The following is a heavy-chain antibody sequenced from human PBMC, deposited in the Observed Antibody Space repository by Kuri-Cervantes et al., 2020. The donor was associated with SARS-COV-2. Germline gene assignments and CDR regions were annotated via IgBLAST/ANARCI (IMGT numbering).Heavy chain of an antibody. J-gene: IGHJ6*03. CDR2: IYHSGST. CDR3: ARVVPAADEGLYYYCMDV. CDR1: GYSISSGYY. V-gene: IGHV4-38-2*02. D-gene: IGHD2-2*01. Sequence: SETLSLTCTVSGYSISSGYYWGWIRQPPGKGLEWIGSIYHSGSTYYNPSLKSRVTMSVDTSKNQFSLKLSSVTAADTAVYYCARVVPAADEGLYYYCMDVWGKGTTVTVSS.